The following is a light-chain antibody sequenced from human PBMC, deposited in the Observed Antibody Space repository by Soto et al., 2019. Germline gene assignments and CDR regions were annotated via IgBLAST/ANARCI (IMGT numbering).Light chain of an antibody. Sequence: QSVLTQPPSVSAAPGQKVTISCSGRSSNIGNNYVSWYQQLPGTAPKLLIYENNKRPSGIPDRFSGSKSGTSATLGITGLQTGDEADYYCGTWDSSLSAFYVFGTGTKVTV. V-gene: IGLV1-51*02. CDR1: SSNIGNNY. CDR3: GTWDSSLSAFYV. CDR2: ENN. J-gene: IGLJ1*01.